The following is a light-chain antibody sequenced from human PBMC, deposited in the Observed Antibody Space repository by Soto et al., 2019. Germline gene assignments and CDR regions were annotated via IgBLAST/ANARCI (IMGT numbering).Light chain of an antibody. Sequence: DIQMTQSPSTLSASVGDRVTITCRASQSVSDWLAWYQQHPGKAPKPLIYKASSSQSGVPSRFSGSGSGTECTLTISSLQPDDFATYYCQQYNSYSTFGGGTKVEIE. CDR1: QSVSDW. CDR3: QQYNSYST. CDR2: KAS. J-gene: IGKJ4*01. V-gene: IGKV1-5*03.